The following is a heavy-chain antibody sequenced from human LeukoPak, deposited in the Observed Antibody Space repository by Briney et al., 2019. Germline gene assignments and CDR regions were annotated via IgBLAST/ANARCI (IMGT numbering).Heavy chain of an antibody. CDR1: GYTFTSYD. Sequence: GASVKVSCKASGYTFTSYDINWVRQATGQGLEWMGWMNPNSGNTGYAQKFQGRVTMTRNTSISTAYMELSSLRSEVTAVYYCATLRGFGPPPSSYYYYYGMDVWGQGTTVTVSS. V-gene: IGHV1-8*01. J-gene: IGHJ6*02. D-gene: IGHD3-10*01. CDR3: ATLRGFGPPPSSYYYYYGMDV. CDR2: MNPNSGNT.